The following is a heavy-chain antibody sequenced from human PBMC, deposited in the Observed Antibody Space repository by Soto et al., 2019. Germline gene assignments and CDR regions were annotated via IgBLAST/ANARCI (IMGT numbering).Heavy chain of an antibody. J-gene: IGHJ5*02. CDR1: GGTFSSYA. D-gene: IGHD3-22*01. CDR2: IIPIFGTA. Sequence: ASVKVSCKASGGTFSSYAISWVRQAPGQGLEWMGGIIPIFGTANYAQKSQGRVTITADESTSTAYMELSSLRSEDTAVYYCARDPDYYDSSGYYPNWFDPWGQGTLVTVSS. V-gene: IGHV1-69*13. CDR3: ARDPDYYDSSGYYPNWFDP.